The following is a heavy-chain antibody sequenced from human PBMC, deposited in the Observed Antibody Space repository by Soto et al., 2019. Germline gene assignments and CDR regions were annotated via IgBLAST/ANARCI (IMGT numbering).Heavy chain of an antibody. J-gene: IGHJ6*02. V-gene: IGHV1-69*06. CDR3: AGEGLRFLEWLSSYGMDV. CDR1: GGTFSNYV. CDR2: IIPISGAA. Sequence: SVKVSCKASGGTFSNYVVNWVRQAPGQGLEWMGRIIPISGAANYAQKFQGRVTITADKYTSTSYMELSSLKSEDTAVYYCAGEGLRFLEWLSSYGMDVWGQGTTVTVSS. D-gene: IGHD3-3*01.